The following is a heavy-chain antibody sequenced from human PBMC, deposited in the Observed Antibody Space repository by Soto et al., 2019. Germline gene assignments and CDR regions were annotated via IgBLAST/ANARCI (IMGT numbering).Heavy chain of an antibody. V-gene: IGHV3-23*01. D-gene: IGHD3-10*01. Sequence: EVQLLESGGGLVQPGGSLRLSCTLSGVTFSNYAMNWVRQAPGKGLEWVSSLSGSGGTTYYADSVKGRFIISRDNSKNTLYLLMNSLRAEDTALYYCAKQRADYGSGADTFYFDSWGQGALVTVSS. CDR2: LSGSGGTT. CDR1: GVTFSNYA. J-gene: IGHJ4*02. CDR3: AKQRADYGSGADTFYFDS.